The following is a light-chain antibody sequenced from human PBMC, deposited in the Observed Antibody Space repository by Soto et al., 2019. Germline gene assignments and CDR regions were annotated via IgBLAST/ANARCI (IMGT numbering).Light chain of an antibody. V-gene: IGKV3-20*01. CDR1: QSVRSNS. J-gene: IGKJ5*01. CDR2: GAS. CDR3: QQYGSSPPIT. Sequence: EVVLTQSPGTLSLSPGERATLSCTASQSVRSNSLAWYQRKPGQAPRLLIYGASSRATGIPDRFSGSGSGTDFTLTISRLEPEDFALYYCQQYGSSPPITFDQGTRLEIK.